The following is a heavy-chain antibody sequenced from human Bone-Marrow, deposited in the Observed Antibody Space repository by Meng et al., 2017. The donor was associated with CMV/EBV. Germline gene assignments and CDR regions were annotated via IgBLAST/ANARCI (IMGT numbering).Heavy chain of an antibody. CDR1: GFTFSSYE. D-gene: IGHD3-3*01. CDR2: ISSSGSTI. CDR3: ARDFRDYDFWSGYYSRSGMDV. Sequence: GESLKISCAASGFTFSSYEMNWVRQAPGKGLEWVSYISSSGSTIYYADPVKGRFTISRDNAKNSLYLQMNSLRAEDTAVYYCARDFRDYDFWSGYYSRSGMDVWGQGTTVTVSS. V-gene: IGHV3-48*03. J-gene: IGHJ6*02.